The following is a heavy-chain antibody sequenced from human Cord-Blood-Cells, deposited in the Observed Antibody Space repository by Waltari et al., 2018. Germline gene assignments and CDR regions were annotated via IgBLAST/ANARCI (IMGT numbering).Heavy chain of an antibody. D-gene: IGHD4-17*01. CDR1: GGSISSGGYY. CDR3: ARAPDYGDYLGSAIDY. J-gene: IGHJ4*02. V-gene: IGHV4-31*03. Sequence: QVQLQESGPGLVKPSQTLSLTCTVSGGSISSGGYYLSWIRQHPGKGLEWIGYIYYIGSNYYNPSLKSRVTISVDTSKNQFSLKLVSVTAADTAVYYCARAPDYGDYLGSAIDYWGQGTLVTVSS. CDR2: IYYIGSN.